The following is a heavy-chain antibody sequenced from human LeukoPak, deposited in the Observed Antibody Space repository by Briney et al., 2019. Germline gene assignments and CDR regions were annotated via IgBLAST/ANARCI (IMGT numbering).Heavy chain of an antibody. Sequence: SETLSLTCTVAGGSISSGSYYWSWIRQPAGKGLEWIGRIYTSGSTNYNPSLKSRVTISLDTSENHFSLKLSSVTAADTAVYYCARVTTGGYYNYWGQGTLVTVSS. D-gene: IGHD3-22*01. CDR3: ARVTTGGYYNY. J-gene: IGHJ4*02. V-gene: IGHV4-61*02. CDR1: GGSISSGSYY. CDR2: IYTSGST.